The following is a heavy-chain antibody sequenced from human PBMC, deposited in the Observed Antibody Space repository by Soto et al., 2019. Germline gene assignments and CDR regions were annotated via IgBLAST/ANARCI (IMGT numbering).Heavy chain of an antibody. Sequence: SATLSLTCAVSGGSFSGYYWSWIRQPPGNGLEWIGEINHSGSTNYNPSLKSRVTISVDTSKNQFSLKLSSVTAADTAVYYCARGLVGGVAAAGANWFDPWGQGTLVTVSS. CDR3: ARGLVGGVAAAGANWFDP. CDR2: INHSGST. D-gene: IGHD6-13*01. V-gene: IGHV4-34*01. CDR1: GGSFSGYY. J-gene: IGHJ5*02.